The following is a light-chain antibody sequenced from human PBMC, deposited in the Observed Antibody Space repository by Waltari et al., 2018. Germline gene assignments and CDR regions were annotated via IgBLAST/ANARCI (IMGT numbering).Light chain of an antibody. J-gene: IGLJ3*02. CDR3: AAWDDSLSGVV. Sequence: QSVLTQPPSASGTPGQRVTISCSGSTSNIGANPVYWYQQLPGTAPKLLISRNNQRPSGVPDRFSGSKSGTSASLAISGLRSEDEADFYCAAWDDSLSGVVFGGGTKLTVL. CDR1: TSNIGANP. V-gene: IGLV1-47*01. CDR2: RNN.